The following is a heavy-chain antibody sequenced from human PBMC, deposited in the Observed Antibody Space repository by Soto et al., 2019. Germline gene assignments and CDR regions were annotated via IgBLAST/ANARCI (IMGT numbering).Heavy chain of an antibody. D-gene: IGHD6-13*01. J-gene: IGHJ4*02. CDR1: GFTFSDYA. CDR2: IWFDGATK. V-gene: IGHV3-33*01. Sequence: QVQLVESGGGVVQPGRSLRLSCAASGFTFSDYAMHWVRQAPGKGLEWVASIWFDGATKSYADSVKGRFTISRDNSKNTVYLQMNSLRAEDSALYHCGRGGFSTNWRFDYWGQGTLVAVSS. CDR3: GRGGFSTNWRFDY.